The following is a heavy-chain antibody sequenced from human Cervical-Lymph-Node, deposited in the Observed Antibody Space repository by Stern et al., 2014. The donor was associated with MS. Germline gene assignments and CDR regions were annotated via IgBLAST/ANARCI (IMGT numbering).Heavy chain of an antibody. J-gene: IGHJ5*02. D-gene: IGHD1-7*01. CDR2: MNPNSGNT. CDR3: ARGLRFVEPFTLRTGTTVWFDP. Sequence: QVQLVQSGAEVKKPGASVKVSCKASGYTFTSYDINWVRQATGQGLEWMGWMNPNSGNTGYAQKFQGRVTMTRNTSISTAYMELSSLRSEDTAVYYCARGLRFVEPFTLRTGTTVWFDPWGQGTLVTVSS. CDR1: GYTFTSYD. V-gene: IGHV1-8*01.